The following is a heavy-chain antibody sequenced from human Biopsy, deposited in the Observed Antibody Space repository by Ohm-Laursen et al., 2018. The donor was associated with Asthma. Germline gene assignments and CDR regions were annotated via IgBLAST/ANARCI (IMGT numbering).Heavy chain of an antibody. CDR1: GLVFRTFG. V-gene: IGHV3-30*03. CDR2: ISYDANVA. Sequence: SLRLSCAASGLVFRTFGMHWVRQAPGKGLEWVTFISYDANVAYYADSVKGRFTISRDNSKNTLYLQMNSLRAEDTAVYYCARDFYDSSGYLRFDYWGQGTLVTVSS. CDR3: ARDFYDSSGYLRFDY. J-gene: IGHJ4*02. D-gene: IGHD3-22*01.